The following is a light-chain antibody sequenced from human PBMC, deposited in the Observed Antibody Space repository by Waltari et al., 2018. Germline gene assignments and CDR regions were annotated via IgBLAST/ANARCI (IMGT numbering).Light chain of an antibody. Sequence: SSELTQPSSVSVSPGQTARITCSGDVLTKNYVRWFQQKPGQAPRLVIYRDIQRPSGIPERFSGSTSGTTVTLTISGAQIEDEADYYCFSAADNNLWVFGGGTKLTVL. CDR3: FSAADNNLWV. V-gene: IGLV3-27*01. J-gene: IGLJ3*02. CDR1: VLTKNY. CDR2: RDI.